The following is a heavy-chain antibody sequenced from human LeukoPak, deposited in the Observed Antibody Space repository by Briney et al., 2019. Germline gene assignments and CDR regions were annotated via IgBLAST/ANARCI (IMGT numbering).Heavy chain of an antibody. Sequence: GGSLRLSCAASGFTFSSYGMHWVRQAPGKGLEWVAVISYDGSNKYYADSVKGRFAISRDNAKNSLYLQMNSLRAEDTAVYYCAREWLVRYWGQGTLVTVSS. CDR2: ISYDGSNK. CDR3: AREWLVRY. J-gene: IGHJ4*02. D-gene: IGHD6-19*01. V-gene: IGHV3-30*03. CDR1: GFTFSSYG.